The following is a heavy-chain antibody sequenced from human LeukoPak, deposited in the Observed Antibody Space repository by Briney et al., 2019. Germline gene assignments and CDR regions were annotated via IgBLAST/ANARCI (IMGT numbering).Heavy chain of an antibody. CDR1: GFTFSSYA. CDR2: ISYDGSNK. CDR3: ARDRYYYDSSGYLDY. V-gene: IGHV3-30-3*01. J-gene: IGHJ4*02. D-gene: IGHD3-22*01. Sequence: GGSLRLSCAASGFTFSSYAMHWVRQAPGKGLEWVAVISYDGSNKYYADSVKGRFTISRDNSKNTLYLQMNSLRAEDTAVYYCARDRYYYDSSGYLDYWGQGTLVTVSS.